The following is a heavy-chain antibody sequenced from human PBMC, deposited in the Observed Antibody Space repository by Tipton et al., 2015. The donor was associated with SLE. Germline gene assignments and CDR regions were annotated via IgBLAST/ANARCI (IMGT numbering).Heavy chain of an antibody. J-gene: IGHJ3*01. Sequence: TLSLTCTVSGVSISGSSYYWDWIRQHPGKGLEWIGYIYYSGSTFYNPSLESRLSISLDTSKNLFSLNLTSVTAADTAVYYCATGERPHVWGQGTMVTVSS. V-gene: IGHV4-31*03. CDR1: GVSISGSSYY. D-gene: IGHD1-26*01. CDR2: IYYSGST. CDR3: ATGERPHV.